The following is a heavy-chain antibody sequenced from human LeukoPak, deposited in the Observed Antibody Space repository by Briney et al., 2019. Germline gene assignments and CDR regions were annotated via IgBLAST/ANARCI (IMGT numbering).Heavy chain of an antibody. CDR1: GYSFTSYW. CDR2: IYPRDSDT. J-gene: IGHJ3*02. V-gene: IGHV5-51*01. CDR3: ARHGPELLSAFDI. D-gene: IGHD1-26*01. Sequence: GESLKISCQGSGYSFTSYWIGWVRQMPGKGLEWMGIIYPRDSDTRYSPSFQGQVTISADKSISTAYLQWSSLKASDTAMYYCARHGPELLSAFDIWGQGTMVTVSS.